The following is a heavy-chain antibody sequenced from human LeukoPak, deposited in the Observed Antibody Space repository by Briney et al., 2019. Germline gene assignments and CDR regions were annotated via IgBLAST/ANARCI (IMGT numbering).Heavy chain of an antibody. CDR2: VSYSGST. D-gene: IGHD5-18*01. V-gene: IGHV4-39*01. CDR3: ARQDTAMVRGIHWYFDL. Sequence: SETLSLTCTVSGGSISGGTYYWGRIRQPAGKGLELIGTVSYSGSTYYNPSLKSRVTISVDTSKNQFSLKLSSVTAADTAVYYCARQDTAMVRGIHWYFDLWGRGTLVTVSS. CDR1: GGSISGGTYY. J-gene: IGHJ2*01.